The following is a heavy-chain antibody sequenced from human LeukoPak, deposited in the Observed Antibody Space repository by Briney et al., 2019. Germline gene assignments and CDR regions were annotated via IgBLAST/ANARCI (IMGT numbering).Heavy chain of an antibody. CDR3: ARARRITIPYSSSWYGHNNWFDP. CDR2: MNPNSGKT. V-gene: IGHV1-8*03. CDR1: GYTFTSYD. D-gene: IGHD6-13*01. Sequence: ASVKVSCKASGYTFTSYDINWVRRATGQGLEWMGWMNPNSGKTGYAQKFQGRVTITRNTSISTAYMELSSLRSEDTAVYYCARARRITIPYSSSWYGHNNWFDPWGQGTLVTVSS. J-gene: IGHJ5*02.